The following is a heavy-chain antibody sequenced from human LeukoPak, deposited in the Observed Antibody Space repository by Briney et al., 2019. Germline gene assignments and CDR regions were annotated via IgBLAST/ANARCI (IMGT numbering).Heavy chain of an antibody. CDR2: IDPNSGDT. Sequence: ASVKVSCKASGYSFTGYFIHWVRQAPGQGLEWMGCIDPNSGDTKYAQKFQGRVSMPRDTSTRTAYMELSRLRSDDTAVYFCARSGSTGYSLDYWGQGTLVTVSP. J-gene: IGHJ4*02. D-gene: IGHD3-22*01. CDR1: GYSFTGYF. V-gene: IGHV1-2*02. CDR3: ARSGSTGYSLDY.